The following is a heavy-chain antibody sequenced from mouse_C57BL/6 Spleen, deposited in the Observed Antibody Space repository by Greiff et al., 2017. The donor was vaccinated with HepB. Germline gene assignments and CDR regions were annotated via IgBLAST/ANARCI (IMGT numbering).Heavy chain of an antibody. J-gene: IGHJ2*01. CDR2: INPGSGGT. CDR1: GYAFTNYL. CDR3: ARSKDYGLFDY. V-gene: IGHV1-54*01. Sequence: VKLMESGAELVRPGTSVKVSCKASGYAFTNYLIEWVKQRPGQGLEWIGVINPGSGGTNYNEKFKGKATLTADKSSSTAYMQLSSLTSEDSAVYFCARSKDYGLFDYWGQGTTLTVSS. D-gene: IGHD1-1*01.